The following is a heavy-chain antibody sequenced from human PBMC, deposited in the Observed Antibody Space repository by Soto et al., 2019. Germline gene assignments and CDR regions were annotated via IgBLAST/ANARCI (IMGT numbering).Heavy chain of an antibody. CDR1: GGSFSGYY. CDR3: AREDYGGNASHDY. J-gene: IGHJ4*02. CDR2: INHSGST. Sequence: QVQLQQWGAGLLKPSETLSLTCAVYGGSFSGYYWSWIRQPPGKGLEWIGEINHSGSTNYNPSLKSRVTISVDTSKHQFSLKLSSVTAADTAVYDCAREDYGGNASHDYWGQGTLVTVSS. D-gene: IGHD4-17*01. V-gene: IGHV4-34*01.